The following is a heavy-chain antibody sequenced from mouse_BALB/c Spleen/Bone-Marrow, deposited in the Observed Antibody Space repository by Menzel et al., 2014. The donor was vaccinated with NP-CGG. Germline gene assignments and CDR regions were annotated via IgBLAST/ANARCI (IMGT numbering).Heavy chain of an antibody. Sequence: QVQLQQSGAELVRPGASVMLSCKASGYTFTDYEMHWVKQTPVHGLEWIGSIDPETDNTVFNQKFKAKATLTADRSSNTASMDLRSLTSEDSAVYYCTRYGGRGYWGQGTLVTVS. CDR2: IDPETDNT. J-gene: IGHJ3*02. CDR1: GYTFTDYE. CDR3: TRYGGRGY. V-gene: IGHV1-15*01. D-gene: IGHD1-1*01.